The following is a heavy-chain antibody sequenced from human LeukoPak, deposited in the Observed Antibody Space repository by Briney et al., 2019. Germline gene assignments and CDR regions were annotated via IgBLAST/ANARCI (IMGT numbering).Heavy chain of an antibody. CDR2: INPNSGGT. J-gene: IGHJ4*02. V-gene: IGHV1-2*06. CDR3: ARAGGGYGSSGYYEDFDY. D-gene: IGHD3-22*01. Sequence: GASVKVSCKASGYTFTGYYMHWVRQAPGQGLEWMGRINPNSGGTNYAQKFQGRVTMTRDTSISTAYMELSRLRSDDTAVYYCARAGGGYGSSGYYEDFDYWGQGTLVTVSS. CDR1: GYTFTGYY.